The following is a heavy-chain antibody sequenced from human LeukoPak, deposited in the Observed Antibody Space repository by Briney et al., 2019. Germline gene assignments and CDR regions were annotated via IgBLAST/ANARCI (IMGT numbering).Heavy chain of an antibody. CDR3: ATDTPETAAFDY. V-gene: IGHV3-48*04. D-gene: IGHD1-1*01. CDR1: GFSFSTYS. J-gene: IGHJ4*02. CDR2: IVGSSSNM. Sequence: GGSLRLSCTASGFSFSTYSMNWVRQAPGKGLEWVSYIVGSSSNMYYADSVKGRFTISRDNAKNSLYLQMGSLRAEDTAVYYCATDTPETAAFDYWGQGTLVTVSS.